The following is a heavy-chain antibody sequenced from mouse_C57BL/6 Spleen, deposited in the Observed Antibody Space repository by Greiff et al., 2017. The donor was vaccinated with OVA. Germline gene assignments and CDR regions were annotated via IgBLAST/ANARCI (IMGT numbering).Heavy chain of an antibody. Sequence: QVQLQQPGAELVMPGASVKLSCKASGYTFTSYWMHWVKQRPGQGLEWIGEIDPSDSYTNYNQKFKGKSTLTVYKSSSTAYMQLSSLTSEDSAVYCCARKKTSFPGWFAYWGQGTLVTVSA. J-gene: IGHJ3*01. CDR1: GYTFTSYW. V-gene: IGHV1-69*01. CDR2: IDPSDSYT. D-gene: IGHD1-2*01. CDR3: ARKKTSFPGWFAY.